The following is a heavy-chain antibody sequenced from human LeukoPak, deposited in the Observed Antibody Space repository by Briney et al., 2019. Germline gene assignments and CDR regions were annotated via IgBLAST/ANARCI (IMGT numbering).Heavy chain of an antibody. CDR2: ISYDGSNK. CDR3: AKVIGERIPYYYYGMDV. V-gene: IGHV3-30*18. Sequence: PGRSLRLSCAASGFTFSSYGMHWVRQAPGKGLEWVAVISYDGSNKYYADSVKGRFTISRDNSKNTLYLQMNSLRAEDTAVYYCAKVIGERIPYYYYGMDVWGQGTTVTVSS. J-gene: IGHJ6*02. CDR1: GFTFSSYG. D-gene: IGHD3-10*01.